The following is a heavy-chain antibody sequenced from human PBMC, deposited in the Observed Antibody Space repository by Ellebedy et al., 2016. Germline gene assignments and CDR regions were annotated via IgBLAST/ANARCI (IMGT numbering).Heavy chain of an antibody. CDR2: INHSGST. J-gene: IGHJ4*02. CDR1: GGSFSGYY. CDR3: ARGLPPRSIVGAHFDY. D-gene: IGHD1-26*01. Sequence: SETLSLXXAVYGGSFSGYYWNWIRQPPGKGLEWIGEINHSGSTNYNPSLKSRVTISVDTSKNQFSLKLSSVTAADTAVYYCARGLPPRSIVGAHFDYWGQGTLVTVSS. V-gene: IGHV4-34*01.